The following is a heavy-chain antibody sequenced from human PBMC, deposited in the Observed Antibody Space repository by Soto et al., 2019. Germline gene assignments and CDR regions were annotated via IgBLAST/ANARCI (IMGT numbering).Heavy chain of an antibody. D-gene: IGHD4-4*01. CDR3: DRFNYESFDS. CDR2: INYSGST. CDR1: GGSISSGDYY. V-gene: IGHV4-30-4*01. Sequence: SETLSLTCTVSGGSISSGDYYWSWIRQPPGKGLEWIGYINYSGSTYYNPSLKSRVTISVDTSKNQFSLKLSSVTAADTAVYYCDRFNYESFDSWGQGTMVTVSS. J-gene: IGHJ4*02.